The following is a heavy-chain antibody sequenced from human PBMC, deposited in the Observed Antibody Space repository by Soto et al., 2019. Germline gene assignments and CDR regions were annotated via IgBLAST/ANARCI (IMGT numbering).Heavy chain of an antibody. Sequence: QVQLVQSGAEVKKPGASVKVSCKASGYTFTSYGISWVRQAPGQGLEWKGWISAYNGNTNYAQKLQGRVTMTTDTSTSTAYMELRSLRSDDTAVYYCAREGAVADLWREIDYYYGMDDWGQGTTVTVSS. J-gene: IGHJ6*02. CDR1: GYTFTSYG. D-gene: IGHD6-19*01. CDR2: ISAYNGNT. V-gene: IGHV1-18*04. CDR3: AREGAVADLWREIDYYYGMDD.